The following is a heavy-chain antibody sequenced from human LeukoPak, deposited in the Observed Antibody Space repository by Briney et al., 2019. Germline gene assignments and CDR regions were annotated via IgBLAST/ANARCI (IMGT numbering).Heavy chain of an antibody. V-gene: IGHV3-74*01. Sequence: GGSLRLSCVASGFTVSYNYMSWVRQAPGKGLEWVSRINSDGSSTSYADSVKGRFTISRDNAKNTLYLQMNSLRAEDTAVYYCASLAYCGGDCYSRDDAFDIWGQGTMVTVSS. CDR3: ASLAYCGGDCYSRDDAFDI. D-gene: IGHD2-21*02. CDR1: GFTVSYNY. CDR2: INSDGSST. J-gene: IGHJ3*02.